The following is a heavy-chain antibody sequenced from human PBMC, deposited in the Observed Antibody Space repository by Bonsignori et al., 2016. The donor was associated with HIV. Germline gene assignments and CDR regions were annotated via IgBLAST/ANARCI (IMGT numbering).Heavy chain of an antibody. CDR2: INPNSGGT. J-gene: IGHJ5*02. D-gene: IGHD3-10*01. Sequence: WVRQAPGQGLEWMGWINPNSGGTNYAQSFQGRLTMTRDTPVSTAYMELKSLTLDDTATYYCGRDLGFGFNWFEQWGQGTPVTVSS. CDR3: GRDLGFGFNWFEQ. V-gene: IGHV1-2*02.